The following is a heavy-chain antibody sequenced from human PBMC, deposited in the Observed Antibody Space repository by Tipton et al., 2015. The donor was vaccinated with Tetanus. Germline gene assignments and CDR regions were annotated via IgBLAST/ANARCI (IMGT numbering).Heavy chain of an antibody. J-gene: IGHJ6*01. D-gene: IGHD1-7*01. CDR1: GGSVNDGRFY. Sequence: TLSLTCTVSGGSVNDGRFYWTWIRQPPGKALEWVAHIYYSGSATYNPSVASRATVSIDMSKNQFSLRLTSATAADTAVYYCARDRITGPTGRYYAMGVWGQGTTVTVPS. CDR3: ARDRITGPTGRYYAMGV. CDR2: IYYSGSA. V-gene: IGHV4-61*01.